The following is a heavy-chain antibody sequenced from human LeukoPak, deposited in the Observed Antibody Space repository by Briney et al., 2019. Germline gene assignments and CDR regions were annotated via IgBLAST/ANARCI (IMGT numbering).Heavy chain of an antibody. CDR3: ARSEYYYDSSGYSYYYYGMDV. J-gene: IGHJ6*02. CDR1: GYTFTSYG. CDR2: ISAYNGNT. Sequence: ASVKVPCKASGYTFTSYGISWVRQAPGQGLEWMGWISAYNGNTNYAQKLQGRVTMTTDTSTSTAYMELRSLRSDDTAVYYCARSEYYYDSSGYSYYYYGMDVWGQGTTVTVSS. D-gene: IGHD3-22*01. V-gene: IGHV1-18*01.